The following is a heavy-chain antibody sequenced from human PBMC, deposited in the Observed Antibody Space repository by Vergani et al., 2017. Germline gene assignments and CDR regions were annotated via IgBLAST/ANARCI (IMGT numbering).Heavy chain of an antibody. CDR3: ARGDYGILTGYRY. J-gene: IGHJ4*02. CDR1: GYTFSNYY. V-gene: IGHV1-46*03. CDR2: INPSGGHT. D-gene: IGHD3-9*01. Sequence: QVQLVQFGAEVKKSGASVKVSCKTSGYTFSNYYMHWVRQAPGQGLEWMGIINPSGGHTNYAQKLQGRVTMTRDTSTSTVYMELSSLRSEDTAIYYCARGDYGILTGYRYWGQGTLVTVSA.